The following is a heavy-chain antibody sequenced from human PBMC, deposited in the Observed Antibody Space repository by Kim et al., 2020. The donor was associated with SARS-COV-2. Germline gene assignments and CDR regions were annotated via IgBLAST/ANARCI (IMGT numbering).Heavy chain of an antibody. Sequence: ASVKVSCRASGYTFNSFGISWVRQAPGQGLEWMGWISGYDGHTNYAQNLQDRVTMTTDTSTDTAYMELRSLRSDDTAVYYCARGHITGAFDFWGRGTTVTVSS. J-gene: IGHJ3*01. CDR1: GYTFNSFG. D-gene: IGHD1-20*01. CDR2: ISGYDGHT. CDR3: ARGHITGAFDF. V-gene: IGHV1-18*01.